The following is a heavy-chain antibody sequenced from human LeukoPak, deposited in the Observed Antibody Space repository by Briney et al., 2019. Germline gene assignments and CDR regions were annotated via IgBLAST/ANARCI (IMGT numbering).Heavy chain of an antibody. Sequence: GGSLRLSCGASGFISNTYAIHWVRQAPGKGLEWVAVISYDGSDEKYADFVKGRFTTSRDSSKNTLSLQMNSLRVEDTAVYYCAREGQWGPHSPGNYHYMDVWGRGATVTVSS. CDR1: GFISNTYA. D-gene: IGHD6-19*01. CDR2: ISYDGSDE. J-gene: IGHJ6*03. V-gene: IGHV3-30*04. CDR3: AREGQWGPHSPGNYHYMDV.